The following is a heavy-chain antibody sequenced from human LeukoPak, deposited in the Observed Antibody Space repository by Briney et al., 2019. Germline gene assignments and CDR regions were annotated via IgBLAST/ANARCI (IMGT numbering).Heavy chain of an antibody. Sequence: ASVKVSCKASGYTFTSYGISWVRQAPGQGLEWMGWISAYNGNTTYAQKLQGRVTMTTDTSTSTAYMELRSLGSDDTAVYYCARNGLTTGAKSYYYYMDVWGKGTTVTVSS. CDR1: GYTFTSYG. V-gene: IGHV1-18*01. CDR3: ARNGLTTGAKSYYYYMDV. D-gene: IGHD1-1*01. CDR2: ISAYNGNT. J-gene: IGHJ6*03.